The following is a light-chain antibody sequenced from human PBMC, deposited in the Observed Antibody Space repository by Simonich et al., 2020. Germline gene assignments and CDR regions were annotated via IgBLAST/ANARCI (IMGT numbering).Light chain of an antibody. J-gene: IGLJ3*02. CDR1: SSDVGGYNY. V-gene: IGLV2-14*01. CDR2: DVS. CDR3: SSYTRSSTWV. Sequence: QSALTQPASVSGSPGQSITISCTGTSSDVGGYNYVSWYQQPPGKAPKLMIYDVSKRPSGVSNRFSGSKAGNTASLTISGLQAEDEADYYCSSYTRSSTWVFGGGTKLTVL.